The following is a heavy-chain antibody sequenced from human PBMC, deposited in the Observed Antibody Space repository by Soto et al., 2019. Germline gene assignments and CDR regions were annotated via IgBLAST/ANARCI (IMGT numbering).Heavy chain of an antibody. V-gene: IGHV4-4*02. CDR1: GGSISSSNW. D-gene: IGHD6-13*01. J-gene: IGHJ5*02. CDR2: IYHSGST. Sequence: SETLSLTCAVSGGSISSSNWWSWVRQPPGKGLEWIGEIYHSGSTNYNPSLKSRVTISVDKSKNQFSLKLSSVTAADTAVYYCARQGIAAAGFMFDPWGQGTLVTVSS. CDR3: ARQGIAAAGFMFDP.